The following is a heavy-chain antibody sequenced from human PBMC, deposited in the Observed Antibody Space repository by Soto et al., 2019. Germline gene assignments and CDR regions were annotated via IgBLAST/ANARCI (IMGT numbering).Heavy chain of an antibody. CDR2: IKSKTDGGTT. V-gene: IGHV3-15*07. Sequence: GGSLRLSCAASGFTFSNAWMNWVRQAPGKGLEWVGRIKSKTDGGTTDYAAPVKGSFTISRDDSKNTLYLQMNSLKTEDTAVYYCTTDGEYCSSTSCFEHYYYGMDVWGQGTTVTVSS. J-gene: IGHJ6*02. CDR3: TTDGEYCSSTSCFEHYYYGMDV. D-gene: IGHD2-2*01. CDR1: GFTFSNAW.